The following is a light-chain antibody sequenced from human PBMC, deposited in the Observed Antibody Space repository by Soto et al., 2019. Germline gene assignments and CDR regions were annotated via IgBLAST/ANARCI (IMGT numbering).Light chain of an antibody. CDR3: HQYGSPLWT. Sequence: ENVLTQSPDTLSLSPGVRATLSCRASQIVSSGYLAWYQQKPGQAPRLLIYGASSRATDIPDRFSGSGSRTEFTLTITGLEPEDIGVYFCHQYGSPLWTFGQGTKVEIK. J-gene: IGKJ1*01. CDR2: GAS. V-gene: IGKV3-20*01. CDR1: QIVSSGY.